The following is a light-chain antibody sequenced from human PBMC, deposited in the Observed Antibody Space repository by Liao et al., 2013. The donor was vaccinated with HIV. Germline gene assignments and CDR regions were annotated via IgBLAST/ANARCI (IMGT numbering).Light chain of an antibody. CDR1: KLGDQY. CDR2: EDT. J-gene: IGLJ2*01. CDR3: QTWDSSADVV. V-gene: IGLV3-1*01. Sequence: SYELTQPPSVSVSPGQTASVTCSGDKLGDQYVSWYQQRPGQSPILVIYEDTKRPSGIPERFSGSNSGNTATLSIRGTQALDEADYYCQTWDSSADVVFGGGTKLTVL.